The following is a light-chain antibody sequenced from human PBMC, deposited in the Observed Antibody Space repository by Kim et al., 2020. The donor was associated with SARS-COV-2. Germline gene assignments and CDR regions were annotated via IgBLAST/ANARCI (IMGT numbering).Light chain of an antibody. Sequence: ASVGDRVTIPCRASASIGTWLAWFQQKPGRAPRLLIYLASTLENGVPSRFSGTGSGTEFSLSITSPQPDDFATYYCQHYSRFPYTFGQGTKLEI. V-gene: IGKV1-5*03. J-gene: IGKJ2*01. CDR1: ASIGTW. CDR3: QHYSRFPYT. CDR2: LAS.